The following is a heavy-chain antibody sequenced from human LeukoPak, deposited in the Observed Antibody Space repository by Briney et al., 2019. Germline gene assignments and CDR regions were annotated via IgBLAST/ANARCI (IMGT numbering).Heavy chain of an antibody. CDR3: ARDKRELELDI. D-gene: IGHD1-26*01. V-gene: IGHV1-69*13. J-gene: IGHJ3*02. Sequence: ASVKVSCKASGYTFTSYYMHWVRQAPGQGLEWMGGIIPIFGTANYAQKFQGRVTITADESTSTAYMELSSLRSEDTAVYYCARDKRELELDIWGQGTMVTVSS. CDR1: GYTFTSYY. CDR2: IIPIFGTA.